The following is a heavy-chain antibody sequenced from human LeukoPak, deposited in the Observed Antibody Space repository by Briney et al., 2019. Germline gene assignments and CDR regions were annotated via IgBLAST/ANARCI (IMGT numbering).Heavy chain of an antibody. CDR1: GFTFSSYS. CDR3: AGDFTYYDILTGYGMDV. CDR2: ISSSSSTI. D-gene: IGHD3-9*01. V-gene: IGHV3-48*01. Sequence: PGGSLRLSCAASGFTFSSYSMNWVRQAPGKGLEWVSYISSSSSTIYYADSVKGRFTISKDNAKNSLYLQMNSLRAEDTAVYYCAGDFTYYDILTGYGMDVWGQGTTVTVSS. J-gene: IGHJ6*02.